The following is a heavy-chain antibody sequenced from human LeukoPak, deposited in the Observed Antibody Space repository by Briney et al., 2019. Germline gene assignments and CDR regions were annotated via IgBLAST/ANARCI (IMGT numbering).Heavy chain of an antibody. CDR3: TRNPGTDV. Sequence: GRSLRLSCAASGVTFSTYWLSWVRQAPGKGLVWVSRINGDGSSSTYADSVKGRFTISRDNAKNTLYLQMNSLRTEDTAVYYCTRNPGTDVWGQGTTVTVSS. CDR2: INGDGSSS. J-gene: IGHJ6*02. V-gene: IGHV3-74*01. CDR1: GVTFSTYW.